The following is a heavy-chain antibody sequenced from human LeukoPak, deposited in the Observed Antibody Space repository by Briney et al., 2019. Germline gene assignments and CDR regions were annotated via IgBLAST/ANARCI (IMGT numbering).Heavy chain of an antibody. CDR1: GYTLTELS. Sequence: ASVNVSCKVSGYTLTELSMHWVRQAPGKGLEWMGGFDPEDGETIYAQKFQGRVTMTEDTSTDTAYMELSSLRSEDTAVYYCATSTLYSSGWYWWFDYWGQGTLVTVSS. D-gene: IGHD6-19*01. CDR2: FDPEDGET. CDR3: ATSTLYSSGWYWWFDY. J-gene: IGHJ4*02. V-gene: IGHV1-24*01.